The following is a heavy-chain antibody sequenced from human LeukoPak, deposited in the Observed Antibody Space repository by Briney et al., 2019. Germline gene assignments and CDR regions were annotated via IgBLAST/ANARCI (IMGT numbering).Heavy chain of an antibody. Sequence: ASVKVSCKASGYTFTGYYMHWVRQAPGQGLEWMGWINPNSGGTNYAQKFQGCVTMTRGTSISTAYMELSRLRSDDTAVYYCARDQGTYSGSWYYFDYWGQGTLVTVSS. CDR2: INPNSGGT. J-gene: IGHJ4*02. CDR1: GYTFTGYY. D-gene: IGHD6-13*01. CDR3: ARDQGTYSGSWYYFDY. V-gene: IGHV1-2*04.